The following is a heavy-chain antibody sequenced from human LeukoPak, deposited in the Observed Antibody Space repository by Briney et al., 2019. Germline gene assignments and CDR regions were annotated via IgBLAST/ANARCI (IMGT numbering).Heavy chain of an antibody. CDR3: ARGATVVTPDY. D-gene: IGHD4-23*01. CDR1: GFTFSSYA. V-gene: IGHV3-30-3*01. J-gene: IGHJ4*02. Sequence: PGGSLRLSCAASGFTFSSYAMHWVRQAPGKGLEWVAVISYDGSNKYYADSVKGRFTISRDNSKNTLYLQMNSLRAEDTAVYYCARGATVVTPDYWGQGTLVTVSS. CDR2: ISYDGSNK.